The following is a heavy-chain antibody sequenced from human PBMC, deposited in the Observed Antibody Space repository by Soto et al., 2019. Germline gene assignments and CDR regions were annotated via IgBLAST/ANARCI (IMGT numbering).Heavy chain of an antibody. CDR3: ARRGRTSNADWFDR. Sequence: LLISCTVTGGAMARRSHYWGWGCEATGKERQYIRSVYNNGQTYYNPSLTSPVTISIDTSKNQFSLSLRSVTAADTAVYFWARRGRTSNADWFDRWGQGSLVT. J-gene: IGHJ5*02. V-gene: IGHV4-39*01. D-gene: IGHD3-3*02. CDR1: GGAMARRSHY. CDR2: VYNNGQT.